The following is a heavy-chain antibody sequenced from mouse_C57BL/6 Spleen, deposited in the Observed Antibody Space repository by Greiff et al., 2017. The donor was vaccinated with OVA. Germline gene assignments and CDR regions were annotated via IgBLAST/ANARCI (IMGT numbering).Heavy chain of an antibody. CDR3: ARLDYDEGYAMDY. Sequence: EVQRVESGPGLVKPSQSLSLTCSVTGYSITSGYYWNWIRQFPGNKLEWMGYISYDGSNNYNPSLKNRISITRDTSKNQFFLKLNSVTTEDTATYYCARLDYDEGYAMDYWGQGTSVTVSS. V-gene: IGHV3-6*01. CDR1: GYSITSGYY. J-gene: IGHJ4*01. D-gene: IGHD2-4*01. CDR2: ISYDGSN.